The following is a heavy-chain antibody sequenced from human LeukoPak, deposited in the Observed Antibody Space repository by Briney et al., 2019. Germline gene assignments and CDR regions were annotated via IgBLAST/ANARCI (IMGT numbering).Heavy chain of an antibody. J-gene: IGHJ6*02. V-gene: IGHV3-30*02. Sequence: GGSLRLSCAASGFSFSDYGMHWVRQAPGKGLEWVAFIRYDGTEKYYADSVKGRFTISRDNSKNTLYLQMNSLRAGDTAVYYCAIRDTAMVYYYYGMDVWGQGTTVTVSS. CDR3: AIRDTAMVYYYYGMDV. CDR1: GFSFSDYG. CDR2: IRYDGTEK. D-gene: IGHD5-18*01.